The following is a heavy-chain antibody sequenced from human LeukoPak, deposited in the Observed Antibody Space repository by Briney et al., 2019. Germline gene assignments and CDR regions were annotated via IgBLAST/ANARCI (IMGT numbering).Heavy chain of an antibody. V-gene: IGHV4-34*01. J-gene: IGHJ5*02. D-gene: IGHD1-1*01. CDR1: GGSFSGYY. Sequence: SETLSLTCAVYGGSFSGYYWSWIRQPPGKGLEWIGEINYSGSTKYNPSLKSRVIISADTSKKQFSLKLSSVTAADTAVYYCAREIKLESSWFDPWGQGTLVTVSS. CDR2: INYSGST. CDR3: AREIKLESSWFDP.